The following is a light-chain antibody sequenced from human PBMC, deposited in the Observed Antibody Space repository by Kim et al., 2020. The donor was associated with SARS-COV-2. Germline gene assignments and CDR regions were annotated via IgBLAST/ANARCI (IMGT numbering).Light chain of an antibody. CDR2: AAS. V-gene: IGKV1-9*01. CDR1: QGISSY. J-gene: IGKJ4*01. Sequence: EIQLTQSPSFLSASVGDRVTITCRASQGISSYLAWYQQKPGKAPKLLIYAASTLQSGVPSRFSGSGSGTEFTLTISSLQPEDFATYYCQQLNSYPRLTFGGGTKVDIK. CDR3: QQLNSYPRLT.